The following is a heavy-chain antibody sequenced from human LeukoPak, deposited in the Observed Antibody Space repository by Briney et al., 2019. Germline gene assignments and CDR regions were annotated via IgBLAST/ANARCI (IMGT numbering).Heavy chain of an antibody. J-gene: IGHJ4*02. CDR3: ARDWVQYDLPRYSDC. CDR1: GFTVSSHY. Sequence: GGSLRLSCAASGFTVSSHYMSWVRQAPGKGLEWVSGLYSGGGTYYADSVKGRFDISRDNSKNTRYLQMNSLRAEDTAVYYCARDWVQYDLPRYSDCWGQGALVTVSS. CDR2: LYSGGGT. V-gene: IGHV3-66*01. D-gene: IGHD2-8*01.